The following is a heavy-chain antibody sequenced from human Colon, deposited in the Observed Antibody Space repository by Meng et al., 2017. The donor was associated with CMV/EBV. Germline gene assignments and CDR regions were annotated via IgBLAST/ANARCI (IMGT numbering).Heavy chain of an antibody. CDR2: ISGSGAST. J-gene: IGHJ4*02. Sequence: GESLKISCATSGFAFSTYDMSWVRQAPGKGLEWVSGISGSGASTYYADSVKGRFTISRDKSTNTLHLQMNSLTLEDTAVYYCAADFWIGAGYWGQGALVTVSS. D-gene: IGHD3-3*01. CDR3: AADFWIGAGY. CDR1: GFAFSTYD. V-gene: IGHV3-23*01.